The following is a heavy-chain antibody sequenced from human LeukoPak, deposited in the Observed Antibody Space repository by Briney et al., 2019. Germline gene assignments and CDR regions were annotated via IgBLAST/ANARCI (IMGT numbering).Heavy chain of an antibody. V-gene: IGHV3-21*01. CDR3: ARDQGSGWWAY. CDR2: ISSSSSSI. CDR1: GFTFRSYN. D-gene: IGHD6-19*01. J-gene: IGHJ4*02. Sequence: PGGSLRPSCAASGFTFRSYNFHWVRQAPGKGLEWVSFISSSSSSIYYADSVKGRFTISRDNAKNSLYLQVNSLRAEDTAVYYCARDQGSGWWAYWGQGTLVTVSS.